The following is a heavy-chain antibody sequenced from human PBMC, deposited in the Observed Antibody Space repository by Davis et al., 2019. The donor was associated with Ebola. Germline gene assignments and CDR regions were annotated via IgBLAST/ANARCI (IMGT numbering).Heavy chain of an antibody. Sequence: ASVKVSCKASGYTFSSYGINWVRRAPGRGLEWMGWISTYNGNTNYAQHFQGRVTLTTDTSTSTASMELRFLRSDDTATYYCARGGLLFWVDYWGQGTLVTVSS. CDR1: GYTFSSYG. CDR3: ARGGLLFWVDY. D-gene: IGHD2-21*02. CDR2: ISTYNGNT. J-gene: IGHJ4*02. V-gene: IGHV1-18*01.